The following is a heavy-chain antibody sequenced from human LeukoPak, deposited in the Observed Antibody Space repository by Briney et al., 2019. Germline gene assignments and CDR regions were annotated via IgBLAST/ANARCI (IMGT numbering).Heavy chain of an antibody. Sequence: ASVKVSCKASGYTFAGYNIHWVRQAPGQGLEWMGWINPNSGGTNYAQKFQGRVTMTRDTSINTAYMEVSRLRSDDTAVYYCARDRLAAAGSGGWGQGTLVTVFS. V-gene: IGHV1-2*02. CDR1: GYTFAGYN. CDR3: ARDRLAAAGSGG. D-gene: IGHD6-13*01. J-gene: IGHJ4*02. CDR2: INPNSGGT.